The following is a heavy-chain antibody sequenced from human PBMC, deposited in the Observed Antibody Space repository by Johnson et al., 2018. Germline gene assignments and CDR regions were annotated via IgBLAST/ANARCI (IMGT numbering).Heavy chain of an antibody. D-gene: IGHD2/OR15-2a*01. CDR2: ISKSGDSI. Sequence: VQLQESGGALVQPGESLRLSCTASGIILNIYDIHWIRQAAGKGLEWLSYISKSGDSIYYADSVKGRFTVSTDTAKNSVILQINSLRDEDTAVYYCRRWAGNTDIWGQGTMVTVSS. CDR1: GIILNIYD. J-gene: IGHJ3*02. V-gene: IGHV3-48*02. CDR3: RRWAGNTDI.